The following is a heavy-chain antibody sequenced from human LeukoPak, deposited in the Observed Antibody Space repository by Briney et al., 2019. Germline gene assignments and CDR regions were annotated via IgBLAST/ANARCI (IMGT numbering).Heavy chain of an antibody. CDR1: GFTFSDYY. CDR2: ISSFSNFR. D-gene: IGHD6-13*01. J-gene: IGHJ4*02. Sequence: GGSLRLSCAASGFTFSDYYMSWIRQAPGKGLEWVSHISSFSNFRSYADSVKGRFTISRDNAKNSLYLQVNSLRAEDTDVYYCARPTIAAAGNFEYWGQGTLVTVSS. V-gene: IGHV3-11*03. CDR3: ARPTIAAAGNFEY.